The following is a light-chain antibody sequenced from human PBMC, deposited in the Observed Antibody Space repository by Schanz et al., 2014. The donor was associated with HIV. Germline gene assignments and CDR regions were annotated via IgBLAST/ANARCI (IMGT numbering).Light chain of an antibody. J-gene: IGKJ1*01. CDR2: GAS. Sequence: EIVLTQSPGTLSLSPGERATLSCRASQSIDSSYLAWYQQKPGQAPRLLISGASTRAAGIPDRFSGSGSGTDFTLTISSLQSEDFAVYYCLAVGTFGQGTKVEIK. V-gene: IGKV3-20*01. CDR3: LAVGT. CDR1: QSIDSSY.